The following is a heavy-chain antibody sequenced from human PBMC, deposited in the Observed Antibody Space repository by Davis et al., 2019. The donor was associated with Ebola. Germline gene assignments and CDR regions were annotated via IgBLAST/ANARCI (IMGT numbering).Heavy chain of an antibody. CDR3: AHRVTRTPFHY. Sequence: TLSLTCNVSGGSMSPYFWTWIRQPPGKALEWLALIYWDDDKRYSPSLKSRLTITKDTSKNQVVLTMTNMDPVDTATYFCAHRVTRTPFHYWGQGTLVTVSS. J-gene: IGHJ4*02. CDR1: GGSMSPY. D-gene: IGHD1/OR15-1a*01. CDR2: IYWDDDK. V-gene: IGHV2-5*08.